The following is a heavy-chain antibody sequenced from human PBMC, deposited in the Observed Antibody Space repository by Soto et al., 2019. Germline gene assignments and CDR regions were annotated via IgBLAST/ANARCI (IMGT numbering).Heavy chain of an antibody. CDR2: IYYSGST. J-gene: IGHJ4*02. D-gene: IGHD6-6*01. CDR1: GGSISSYY. V-gene: IGHV4-59*08. Sequence: SETLSLTCTVSGGSISSYYWSWIRQPPGKGLEWIGYIYYSGSTNYNPSLKSRVTISVDTSKNQFSLKLSSVTAADTAVYYCARQGGGSSYFDYWGQGTLVTVSS. CDR3: ARQGGGSSYFDY.